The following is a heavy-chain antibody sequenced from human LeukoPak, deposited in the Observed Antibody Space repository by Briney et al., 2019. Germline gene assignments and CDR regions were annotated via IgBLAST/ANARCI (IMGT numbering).Heavy chain of an antibody. CDR2: ISAYNGNT. CDR1: GYTFTSYG. Sequence: ASVKVSCKASGYTFTSYGISWVRQAPGQGLEWMGWISAYNGNTNYAQKLQGRVTMTRDTSISTAYMELSRLRSDDTAVYYCARDGKRGYSGYGPIDYWGQGTLVTVSS. V-gene: IGHV1-18*04. J-gene: IGHJ4*02. CDR3: ARDGKRGYSGYGPIDY. D-gene: IGHD5-12*01.